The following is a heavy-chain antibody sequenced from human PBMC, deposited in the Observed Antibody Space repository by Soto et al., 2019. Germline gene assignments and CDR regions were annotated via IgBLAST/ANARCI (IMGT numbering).Heavy chain of an antibody. V-gene: IGHV3-7*04. CDR2: IKEDGSEK. CDR3: ERGKLGL. Sequence: EVQLVESGGGLVQQGGSLRVSCAASGFTFSGYWMNWVRQAPGKGLEWVANIKEDGSEKYYVDSVKGRFTITRDNAKNSRNLQMNSLKAEDTAVYYCERGKLGLWGQGTLVTVSS. CDR1: GFTFSGYW. J-gene: IGHJ1*01. D-gene: IGHD6-13*01.